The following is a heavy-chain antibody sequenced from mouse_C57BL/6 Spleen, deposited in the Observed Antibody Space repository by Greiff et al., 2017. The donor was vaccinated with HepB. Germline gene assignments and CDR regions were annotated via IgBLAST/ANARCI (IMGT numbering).Heavy chain of an antibody. V-gene: IGHV1-26*01. J-gene: IGHJ1*03. CDR3: ARDDYDWYFDV. CDR1: GYTFTDYY. D-gene: IGHD2-4*01. Sequence: DVQLQESGPELVKPGASVKISCKASGYTFTDYYMNWVKQSHGKSLEWIGDINPNNGGTSYNQKFKGKATLTVDKSSSTAYMELRSLTSEDSAVYYCARDDYDWYFDVWGTGTTVTVSS. CDR2: INPNNGGT.